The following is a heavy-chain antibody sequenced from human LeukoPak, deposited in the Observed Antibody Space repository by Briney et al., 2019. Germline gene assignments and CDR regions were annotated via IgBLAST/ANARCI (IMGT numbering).Heavy chain of an antibody. Sequence: ASVKVSCKASGYTFTCYYVHWVGQSPGQGLEWMGWINPNSGGTNYAQKFQGRVTMTRDTSISTAYMELSRLRSDDTAVYYCARRASFDSSGYYYFDYWGQGTLVTVSS. V-gene: IGHV1-2*02. CDR2: INPNSGGT. CDR1: GYTFTCYY. CDR3: ARRASFDSSGYYYFDY. D-gene: IGHD3-22*01. J-gene: IGHJ4*02.